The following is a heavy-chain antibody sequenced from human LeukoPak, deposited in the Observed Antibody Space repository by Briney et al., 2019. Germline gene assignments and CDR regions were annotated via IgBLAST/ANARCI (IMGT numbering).Heavy chain of an antibody. V-gene: IGHV5-51*01. J-gene: IGHJ4*02. D-gene: IGHD6-13*01. CDR3: ATRTTSSRTFFDY. CDR2: IDPGDSDT. Sequence: GESLKISCKGSGYSFTNYWIGWVRQMPGKGLEWMGIIDPGDSDTRYSPSFRGQVTISADKSISTAYLQWSSLKASDTAMYYCATRTTSSRTFFDYWGQGTLVTVSS. CDR1: GYSFTNYW.